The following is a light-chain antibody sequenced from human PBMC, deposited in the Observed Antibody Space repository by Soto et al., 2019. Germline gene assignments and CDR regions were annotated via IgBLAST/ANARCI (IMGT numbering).Light chain of an antibody. V-gene: IGLV2-14*01. CDR3: SSYTSGSALYV. CDR1: SRDVGGYNS. CDR2: EVT. Sequence: QSALTQPASVSGSPGQSITISCTGTSRDVGGYNSVSWYQQHPGKAPKLMIYEVTNRPSGVSNRFSGSKSGNTASLTISWLQAEDEADYYCSSYTSGSALYVFGTGTKVTVL. J-gene: IGLJ1*01.